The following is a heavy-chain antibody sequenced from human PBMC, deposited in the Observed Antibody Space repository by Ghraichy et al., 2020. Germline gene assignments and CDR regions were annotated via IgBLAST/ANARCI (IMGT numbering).Heavy chain of an antibody. V-gene: IGHV3-23*01. D-gene: IGHD6-13*01. J-gene: IGHJ4*02. CDR3: PKGTEKAVAGLVDY. CDR2: ISGSGGST. CDR1: GFTFSSYA. Sequence: GESLNISCAASGFTFSSYAMSWVRQAPGKGLEWVSAISGSGGSTYYADSVKGRFTISRDNSKKSLYLQMNSLRAEDTAVYYCPKGTEKAVAGLVDYLGPGTLATVSS.